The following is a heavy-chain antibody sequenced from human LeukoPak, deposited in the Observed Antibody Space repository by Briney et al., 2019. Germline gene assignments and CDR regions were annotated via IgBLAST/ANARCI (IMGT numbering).Heavy chain of an antibody. V-gene: IGHV3-30*02. D-gene: IGHD3-3*01. Sequence: PGGSLRLSCAASGFTFNTYGMHWVRQAPGKGLEWVAFIRYDGSNKYYVDYVKGRFTISRDNSKNTLYLQMNSLRAEDTAVYYCAKDYYDFWSGYGYFDYWGQGTLVTVSS. CDR1: GFTFNTYG. J-gene: IGHJ4*02. CDR2: IRYDGSNK. CDR3: AKDYYDFWSGYGYFDY.